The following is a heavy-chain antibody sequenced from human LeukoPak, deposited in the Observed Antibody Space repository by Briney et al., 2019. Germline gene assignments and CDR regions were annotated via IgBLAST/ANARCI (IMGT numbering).Heavy chain of an antibody. V-gene: IGHV4-59*01. J-gene: IGHJ4*02. D-gene: IGHD3-22*01. CDR3: ARTVDYYDSSGLWRFDY. CDR1: GGSTSSYY. Sequence: PSETLSLTCTVSGGSTSSYYWSWIRQPPGKGLEWIGYIYYSGSTNYNPSLKSRVTISVDTSKNQFSLKLSSVTAADTAVYYCARTVDYYDSSGLWRFDYWGQGTLVTVSS. CDR2: IYYSGST.